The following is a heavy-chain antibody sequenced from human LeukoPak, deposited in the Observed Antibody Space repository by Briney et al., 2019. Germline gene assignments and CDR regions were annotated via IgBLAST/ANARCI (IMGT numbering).Heavy chain of an antibody. CDR3: ARGLGEMATTNSDY. J-gene: IGHJ4*02. V-gene: IGHV3-21*01. D-gene: IGHD5-24*01. CDR2: MSSGSRYI. CDR1: GFTFSSYA. Sequence: GGSLRLSCAASGFTFSSYAMTWVRQAPGKGLEWVSSMSSGSRYIYYADSVRGRFTISRDNAKNSLYLLMNSLRAEDTAVYYCARGLGEMATTNSDYWGQGTLVTVSS.